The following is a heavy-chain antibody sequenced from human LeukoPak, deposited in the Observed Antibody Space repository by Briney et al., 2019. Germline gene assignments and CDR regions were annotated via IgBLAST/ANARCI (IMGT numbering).Heavy chain of an antibody. Sequence: GGSLRLSCTASGFTFGDYAMSWFRQSPGKGLEGVGFIRSRAYGGTTEYAASVKGRFTISRDDSKSIANLQMNSLKTEDTAVYYCTRGRTAARLFWFDPWGQGTLVTVSS. CDR3: TRGRTAARLFWFDP. CDR2: IRSRAYGGTT. D-gene: IGHD6-6*01. J-gene: IGHJ5*02. V-gene: IGHV3-49*03. CDR1: GFTFGDYA.